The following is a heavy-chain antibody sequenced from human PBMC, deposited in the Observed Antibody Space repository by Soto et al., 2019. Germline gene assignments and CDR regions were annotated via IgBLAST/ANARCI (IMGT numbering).Heavy chain of an antibody. Sequence: PSETLSLTCTVSGGSISSYYWSWIRQPPGKGLEWIGYIYYSGSTNYNPSLKSRVTISVDTSKNQFSLKLSSVTAADTAVYYCARLRGSSSCLDYWGQGTLVTVSS. CDR2: IYYSGST. J-gene: IGHJ4*02. D-gene: IGHD6-6*01. V-gene: IGHV4-59*08. CDR3: ARLRGSSSCLDY. CDR1: GGSISSYY.